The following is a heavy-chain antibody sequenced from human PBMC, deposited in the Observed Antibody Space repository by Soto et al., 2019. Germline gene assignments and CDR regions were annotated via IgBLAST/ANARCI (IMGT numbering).Heavy chain of an antibody. V-gene: IGHV3-15*01. J-gene: IGHJ4*02. CDR1: GFTFSNAW. D-gene: IGHD6-13*01. CDR3: TAGIFGGNSSWY. Sequence: EVQLVESGGGLVKPGGSLRLSCAASGFTFSNAWMSWVRQAPGKGLEWVGRIKSKTDGGTTEYVAPVKGRFTISRDDSKNILYLQMNSLKIEDTAVYYCTAGIFGGNSSWYWGQGTLVTVSS. CDR2: IKSKTDGGTT.